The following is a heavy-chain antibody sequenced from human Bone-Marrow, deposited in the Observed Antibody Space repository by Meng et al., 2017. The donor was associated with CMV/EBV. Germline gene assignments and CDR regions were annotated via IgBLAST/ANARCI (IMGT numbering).Heavy chain of an antibody. CDR2: ISSSSSTI. CDR1: GGSFSGYY. J-gene: IGHJ4*02. V-gene: IGHV3-11*04. Sequence: LSLTCAVYGGSFSGYYWSWIRQPPGKGLEWVSYISSSSSTIYYADSVKGRFTISRDNAKNSLYLQMNSPRAEDTAVYYCARGGRYYYDSSGPLYFDYWGQGTLVTVSS. CDR3: ARGGRYYYDSSGPLYFDY. D-gene: IGHD3-22*01.